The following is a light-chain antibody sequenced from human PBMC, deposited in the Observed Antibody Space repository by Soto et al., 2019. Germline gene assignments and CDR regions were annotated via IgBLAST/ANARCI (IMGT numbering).Light chain of an antibody. CDR3: SSYTTSNTRQIV. CDR1: SSDVGGYNY. Sequence: QSAVTQHASVSGSPGQSITISCTGTSSDVGGYNYVSWYQQHPGKAPKFMIYDVSNRPSGVSNRFSGSKSGNTASLTISGLQAEDEADYYCSSYTTSNTRQIVFGTGTKVTVL. V-gene: IGLV2-14*01. CDR2: DVS. J-gene: IGLJ1*01.